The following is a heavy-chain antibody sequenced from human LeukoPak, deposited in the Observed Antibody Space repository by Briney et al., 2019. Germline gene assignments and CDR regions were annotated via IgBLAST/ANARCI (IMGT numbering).Heavy chain of an antibody. J-gene: IGHJ4*02. D-gene: IGHD3-3*01. V-gene: IGHV1-2*02. Sequence: ASVKVSCKASGYTFTGYYMHWVRQAPGQGLEWMGWINPNSGGTNYAQKFQGRVTTTRDTSISTAYMELSRLRSDDTAVYYCARIYDFWSGYEDWGQGTLVTVPS. CDR1: GYTFTGYY. CDR3: ARIYDFWSGYED. CDR2: INPNSGGT.